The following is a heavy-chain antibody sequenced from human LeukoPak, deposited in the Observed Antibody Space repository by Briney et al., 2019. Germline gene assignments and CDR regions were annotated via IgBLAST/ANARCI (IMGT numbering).Heavy chain of an antibody. CDR2: TYYRSKWYN. Sequence: SQTLSLTCAISGDSVSSNSAAWNWIRQSPSRGLEWLGRTYYRSKWYNDYAVSVKSRITINPDTSKNQFSLQLNSVTPEDTAVYYCARAQITIFGVVTKGYYGMDVWGQGTTVTVSS. J-gene: IGHJ6*02. D-gene: IGHD3-3*01. CDR3: ARAQITIFGVVTKGYYGMDV. V-gene: IGHV6-1*01. CDR1: GDSVSSNSAA.